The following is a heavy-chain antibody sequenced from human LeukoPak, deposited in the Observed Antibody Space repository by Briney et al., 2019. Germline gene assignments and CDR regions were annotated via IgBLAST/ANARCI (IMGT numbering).Heavy chain of an antibody. CDR3: ATYGGALYYNFWSGYYRAFDY. V-gene: IGHV4-31*03. D-gene: IGHD3-3*01. CDR2: IYYSGSP. CDR1: GGSISSGGYY. J-gene: IGHJ4*02. Sequence: SETLSLTCTVSGGSISSGGYYWSWIRQHPGKGLEWIGYIYYSGSPYYNPSLKSRVTISVDTSKNQFSLKLSSVTAADTAVYYCATYGGALYYNFWSGYYRAFDYWGQGTLVTVSS.